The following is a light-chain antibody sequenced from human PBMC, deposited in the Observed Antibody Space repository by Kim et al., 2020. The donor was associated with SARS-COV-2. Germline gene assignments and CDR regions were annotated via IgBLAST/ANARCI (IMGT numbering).Light chain of an antibody. CDR2: GAS. CDR3: QQYNNWPPYT. J-gene: IGKJ2*01. CDR1: QSVRSD. V-gene: IGKV3-15*01. Sequence: EIVMTQSPATLSVSPGQRVTLSCRASQSVRSDLAWYQQRPGQAPRLLIYGASTRATGIPARFSGSGSGTYFTLTISSLQSEDFAVYYCQQYNNWPPYTFGQGTKVDIK.